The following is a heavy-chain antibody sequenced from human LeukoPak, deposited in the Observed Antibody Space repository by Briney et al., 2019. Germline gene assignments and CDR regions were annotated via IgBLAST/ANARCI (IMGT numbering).Heavy chain of an antibody. CDR2: VSSIVNYE. CDR3: ARQGPPGECYFDL. D-gene: IGHD3-3*01. Sequence: GGSLRLSCAASGFSFSKYGMHWVRQAPGKGLEWVAVVSSIVNYEYYADSVRGRFTVSRDNSKNTVYLQMNSLTPQDTAVYYCARQGPPGECYFDLWGRGGTLVTVSS. CDR1: GFSFSKYG. V-gene: IGHV3-30*03. J-gene: IGHJ2*01.